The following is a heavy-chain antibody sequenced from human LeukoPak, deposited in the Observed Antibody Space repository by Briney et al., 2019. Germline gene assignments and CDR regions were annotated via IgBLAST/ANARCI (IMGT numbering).Heavy chain of an antibody. CDR3: NAMTTVTYDWLPFDY. V-gene: IGHV3-15*01. D-gene: IGHD4-17*01. CDR2: IKSKTDGGTT. Sequence: PGGSLRLSCAASGFTFSNAWMSWVRQAPGKGLEWVGRIKSKTDGGTTDYAAPVKGRFTISRDDSKNTLYLQMNSLKTEDTAVYYCNAMTTVTYDWLPFDYWGQGTLVTVSS. CDR1: GFTFSNAW. J-gene: IGHJ4*02.